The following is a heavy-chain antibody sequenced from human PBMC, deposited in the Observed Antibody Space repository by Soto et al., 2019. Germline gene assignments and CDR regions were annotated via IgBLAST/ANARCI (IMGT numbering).Heavy chain of an antibody. V-gene: IGHV4-59*01. J-gene: IGHJ4*02. CDR2: ISYSGST. D-gene: IGHD2-15*01. CDR3: ARADPDASVGY. CDR1: VGSRSSYY. Sequence: SETLSLTGTVSVGSRSSYYWTWLRQSPGRGLEWIGYISYSGSTYYNPSLKSRVTISADTSKNQFSLRMNSMIAADTAVYYCARADPDASVGYWGQGTLVTVSS.